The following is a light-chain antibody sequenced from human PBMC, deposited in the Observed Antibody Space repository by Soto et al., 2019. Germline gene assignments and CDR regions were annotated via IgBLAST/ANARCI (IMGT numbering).Light chain of an antibody. J-gene: IGKJ1*01. CDR2: GAS. CDR3: QHYNNWPRT. Sequence: EIVMTQSPATLSMSPGERATLSCRASQSVSSNLAWYQQKPGQAPRLLIYGASTRATDIPARFSGSGSGTEFTLTISSLQSEDFAIYYCQHYNNWPRTFGQGTKVEIK. V-gene: IGKV3-15*01. CDR1: QSVSSN.